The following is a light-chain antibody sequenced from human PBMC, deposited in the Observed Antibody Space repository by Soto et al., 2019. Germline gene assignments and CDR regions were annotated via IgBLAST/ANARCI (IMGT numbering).Light chain of an antibody. V-gene: IGKV3-15*01. CDR1: QSVGSD. CDR2: DVS. J-gene: IGKJ5*01. Sequence: EIVMTQSPATLSVSPGVRATLSCRASQSVGSDLAWYQQKPGQAPSLLIYDVSTRATGIPARFSGSGSGAEFTLTISSLQSEDFAIYYCQQYHRWPPITFGQGTRLGIK. CDR3: QQYHRWPPIT.